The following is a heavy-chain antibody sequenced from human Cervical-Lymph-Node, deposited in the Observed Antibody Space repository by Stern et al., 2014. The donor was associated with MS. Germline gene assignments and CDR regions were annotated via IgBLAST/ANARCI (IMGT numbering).Heavy chain of an antibody. CDR3: ARGGMGGNYYYYYGMDV. CDR1: GYSFTYYG. D-gene: IGHD3-16*01. CDR2: VSGDSGNK. V-gene: IGHV1-18*01. Sequence: VQLVQSGAEVKKPGASVKVSCKASGYSFTYYGINWVRQAPGQGLDRMGWVSGDSGNKNSAQKFQGRVTMTTDPSTSTAHMELRSLRSDDTAVYYWARGGMGGNYYYYYGMDVWGQGTTVTVSS. J-gene: IGHJ6*02.